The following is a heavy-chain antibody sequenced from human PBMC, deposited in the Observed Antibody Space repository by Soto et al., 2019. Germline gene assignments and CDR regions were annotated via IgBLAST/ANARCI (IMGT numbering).Heavy chain of an antibody. V-gene: IGHV1-3*01. CDR1: GYTFTSYA. CDR2: INAGNGNT. Sequence: ASVKVSCKASGYTFTSYAMHWVRQAPGQRLEWMGWINAGNGNTKYSQKFQGRVTITRDTSASTAYMELSSLRSEDTAVYYCARDGGYCSGGSCYSFFDYWGQGTLVTVSS. D-gene: IGHD2-15*01. J-gene: IGHJ4*02. CDR3: ARDGGYCSGGSCYSFFDY.